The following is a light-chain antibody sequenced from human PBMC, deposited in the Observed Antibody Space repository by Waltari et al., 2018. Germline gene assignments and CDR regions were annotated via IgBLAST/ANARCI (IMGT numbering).Light chain of an antibody. V-gene: IGKV4-1*01. CDR1: QSVLYSSNNNNY. J-gene: IGKJ2*01. CDR2: WAS. CDR3: QQYFSAPYT. Sequence: DIVMTQSPDSLAVSLGERATVHCRSSQSVLYSSNNNNYLTWYQQKPGQPPKLLIYWASTRESGVLDRFSGRGSGTDFTLTISSLQAEDVAVYYCQQYFSAPYTFGQGTKLEIK.